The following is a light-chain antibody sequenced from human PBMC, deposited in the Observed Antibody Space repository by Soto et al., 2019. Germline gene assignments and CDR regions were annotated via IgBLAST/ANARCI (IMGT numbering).Light chain of an antibody. V-gene: IGKV3D-20*01. CDR2: DAS. Sequence: IVLTKSPATMSLSPGERATLSCGASERVSSSYVAWYQMKAGLAPRLLIHDASTRASGIPDRFIGSKSGTDCILIICGLEPEDAALYYCQQYGSSPITFGQGTRLE. J-gene: IGKJ5*01. CDR1: ERVSSSY. CDR3: QQYGSSPIT.